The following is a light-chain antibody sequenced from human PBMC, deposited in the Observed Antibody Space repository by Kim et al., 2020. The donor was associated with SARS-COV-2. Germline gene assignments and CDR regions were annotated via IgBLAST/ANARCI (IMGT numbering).Light chain of an antibody. V-gene: IGKV1-33*01. CDR2: DAY. CDR3: QYYDSLYT. Sequence: GDRVTITCQASQDIANYLSWYQQKPGKAPKLLIFDAYNLETGVPSRFSGSGSGTHFTFTISSLQPEDIATYYCQYYDSLYTFGQGTKLEI. J-gene: IGKJ2*01. CDR1: QDIANY.